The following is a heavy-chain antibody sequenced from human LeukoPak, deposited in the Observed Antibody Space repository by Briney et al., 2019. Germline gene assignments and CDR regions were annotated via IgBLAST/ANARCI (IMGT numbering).Heavy chain of an antibody. J-gene: IGHJ4*02. Sequence: GGSLRLSCAASGFTVSSNYMSWVRQAPGKGLEWASVIYSGGSTYYADSVKGRFTISRDNSKNTLYLQMNSLRAEDTAVYYCAKDPGYCSGGSCYSRGYYFDYWGQGTLVTVSS. CDR2: IYSGGST. D-gene: IGHD2-15*01. CDR3: AKDPGYCSGGSCYSRGYYFDY. CDR1: GFTVSSNY. V-gene: IGHV3-53*05.